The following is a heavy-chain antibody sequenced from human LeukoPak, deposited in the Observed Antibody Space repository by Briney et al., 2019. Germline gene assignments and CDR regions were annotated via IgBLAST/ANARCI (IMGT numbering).Heavy chain of an antibody. J-gene: IGHJ4*02. D-gene: IGHD4-17*01. CDR3: ATDRSTTVNRGPLDY. CDR2: FDPEDGET. Sequence: GASVKVSCKVSGYTLTELSMHWVRQAPGKGLEWMGGFDPEDGETIYAQKFQGRVTMTEDTSTDTAYMELSSLRSEDTAVYYCATDRSTTVNRGPLDYWGQGTLVTVSS. CDR1: GYTLTELS. V-gene: IGHV1-24*01.